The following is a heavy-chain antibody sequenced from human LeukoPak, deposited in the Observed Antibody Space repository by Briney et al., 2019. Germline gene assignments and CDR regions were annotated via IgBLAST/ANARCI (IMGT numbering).Heavy chain of an antibody. Sequence: SETLSLTCVVSGYSITNGDYWGWIRQSPGKGLEWIGSIYNSASTHYNPSLKSRVTILVDTSKNEFSLKMASVTAADTAMYYCARNSTSGFFDYWGQGTLATVSS. CDR3: ARNSTSGFFDY. CDR2: IYNSAST. J-gene: IGHJ4*02. V-gene: IGHV4-38-2*01. CDR1: GYSITNGDY. D-gene: IGHD2/OR15-2a*01.